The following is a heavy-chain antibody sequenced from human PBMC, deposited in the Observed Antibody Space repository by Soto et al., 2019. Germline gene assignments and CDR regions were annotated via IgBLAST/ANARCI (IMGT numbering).Heavy chain of an antibody. Sequence: SETLSLTCTVSGGSVRSSRYYWRWIRQPPGKGLEWLGYIYSTGSTNYNPSLRGRVSMSVDTSKNQFSLKLTSVIAADTAVYYCARDSGHYWGQGTLVTVSS. CDR3: ARDSGHY. V-gene: IGHV4-61*01. CDR1: GGSVRSSRYY. D-gene: IGHD1-26*01. CDR2: IYSTGST. J-gene: IGHJ4*02.